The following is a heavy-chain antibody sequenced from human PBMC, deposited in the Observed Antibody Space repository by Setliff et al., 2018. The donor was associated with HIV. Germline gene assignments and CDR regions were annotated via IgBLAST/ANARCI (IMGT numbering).Heavy chain of an antibody. V-gene: IGHV4-34*01. CDR3: ARGVPHLFCLDV. CDR2: INDRGDN. CDR1: GDLVRGNS. D-gene: IGHD2-15*01. J-gene: IGHJ6*03. Sequence: SETLSLTCTVRGDLVRGNSWHWVRQSPGKGLTWIGEINDRGDNNYDPSLKGRVTISMDTSRNQISLKVTPVTATDTAIYYCARGVPHLFCLDVWDKGVAVTVS.